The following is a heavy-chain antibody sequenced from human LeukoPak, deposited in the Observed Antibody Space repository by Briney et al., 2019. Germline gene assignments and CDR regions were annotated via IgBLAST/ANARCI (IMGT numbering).Heavy chain of an antibody. J-gene: IGHJ6*02. CDR1: GGSISSYY. V-gene: IGHV4-59*08. D-gene: IGHD1-26*01. CDR3: ARQGGSGSYYGGYYYYYGMDV. CDR2: IYYSGST. Sequence: SETLSLTCTVSGGSISSYYWSWIRQPPGKGLEWIGYIYYSGSTNYNPSLKSRVTISVDTSKNQFSLKLSSVTAADTAVYYCARQGGSGSYYGGYYYYYGMDVWGQGTTVTVSS.